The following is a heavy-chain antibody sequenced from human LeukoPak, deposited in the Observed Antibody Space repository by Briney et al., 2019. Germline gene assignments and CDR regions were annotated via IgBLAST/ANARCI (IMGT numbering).Heavy chain of an antibody. CDR3: TSPDSPTHAFDI. V-gene: IGHV3-49*04. D-gene: IGHD2/OR15-2a*01. Sequence: PGGSLRLSCAASGFTFSSYSMSWVRQAPGKGLEWVGFIRSKAYGGTTEYAASVKGRFTISRDDSKSIAYLQMNSLETEDTAVYYCTSPDSPTHAFDIWGQGTMVTVSS. CDR1: GFTFSSYS. CDR2: IRSKAYGGTT. J-gene: IGHJ3*02.